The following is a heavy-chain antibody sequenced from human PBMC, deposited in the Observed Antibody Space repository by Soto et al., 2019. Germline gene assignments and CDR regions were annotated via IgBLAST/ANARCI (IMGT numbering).Heavy chain of an antibody. J-gene: IGHJ6*02. D-gene: IGHD1-26*01. Sequence: PGGSLRLSCAASGFTFDDYAMHWVRQAPGKGLEWVSGISWNSGSIGYADSVKGRFTISRDNAKNSLYLQMNSLRAEDTALYYCAKDGTQLGAPQAYGMDVWGQGTTVTVSS. V-gene: IGHV3-9*01. CDR1: GFTFDDYA. CDR2: ISWNSGSI. CDR3: AKDGTQLGAPQAYGMDV.